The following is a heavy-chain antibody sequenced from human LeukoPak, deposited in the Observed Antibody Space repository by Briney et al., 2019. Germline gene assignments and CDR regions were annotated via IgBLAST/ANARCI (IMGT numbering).Heavy chain of an antibody. J-gene: IGHJ4*02. D-gene: IGHD6-6*01. CDR1: GFTFNNYG. CDR2: IRYNGNNQ. V-gene: IGHV3-30*02. CDR3: ARDPGAYSSSPIDY. Sequence: GGSLRLSCAASGFTFNNYGMHWVRQAPGKGLEWVAFIRYNGNNQYYADSVKGRFTISRDNSKNTLYLQMNSLKGDDTAVYYCARDPGAYSSSPIDYWGQGTLVTVSS.